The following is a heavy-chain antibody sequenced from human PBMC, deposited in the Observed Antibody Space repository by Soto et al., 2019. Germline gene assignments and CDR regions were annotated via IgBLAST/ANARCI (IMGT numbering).Heavy chain of an antibody. J-gene: IGHJ6*02. Sequence: SDTLSLTCAVYGGSFSGYYWSWIRQPPGKGLEWTGENNHSGGTNNNPSHKSRLTISVDTSKNQFSLKLSAVTAADTAVYYSARAVAGIYYYYGMDVWGQGTTATVS. CDR1: GGSFSGYY. CDR2: NNHSGGT. CDR3: ARAVAGIYYYYGMDV. V-gene: IGHV4-34*01. D-gene: IGHD6-19*01.